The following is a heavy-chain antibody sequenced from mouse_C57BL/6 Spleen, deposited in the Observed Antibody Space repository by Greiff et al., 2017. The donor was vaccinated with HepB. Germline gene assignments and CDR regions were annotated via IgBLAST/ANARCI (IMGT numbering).Heavy chain of an antibody. V-gene: IGHV1-75*01. Sequence: QVQMKESGPELVKPGASVKISCKASGYTFTDYYINWVKQRPGQGLEWIGWIFPGSGSTYYNEKFKGKATLTVDKSSSTAYMLLSSLTSEDSAVYVCARRRRVLLLGAMDYWGQGTSVTVSS. CDR1: GYTFTDYY. CDR2: IFPGSGST. CDR3: ARRRRVLLLGAMDY. D-gene: IGHD1-1*01. J-gene: IGHJ4*01.